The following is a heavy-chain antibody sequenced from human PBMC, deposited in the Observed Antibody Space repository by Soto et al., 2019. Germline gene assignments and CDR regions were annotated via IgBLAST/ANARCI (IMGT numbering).Heavy chain of an antibody. J-gene: IGHJ4*02. CDR3: ARQRGNYFDY. Sequence: SETLSLSCSASGDRMRTVCWGWIRQPPGKGLEWIGYIYYTGSTNYNPSLKSRVTMSVDTSKKKCSLKLTSVTAADTAVYYCARQRGNYFDYWAQGSLVTVPS. CDR1: GDRMRTVC. V-gene: IGHV4-59*01. CDR2: IYYTGST. D-gene: IGHD3-10*01.